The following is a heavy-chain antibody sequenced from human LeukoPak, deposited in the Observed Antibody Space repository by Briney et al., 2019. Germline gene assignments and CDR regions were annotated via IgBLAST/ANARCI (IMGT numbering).Heavy chain of an antibody. CDR2: IRSKAYGGTT. D-gene: IGHD6-13*01. CDR3: TRGEGAAVFDY. V-gene: IGHV3-49*04. J-gene: IGHJ4*02. Sequence: GSLRLSCAASGFTFSSYSMNWVRQAPGKGLEWVGFIRSKAYGGTTEYAASVKGRFTISRDDSKSIAYLQMNSLKTEDTAVYYCTRGEGAAVFDYWGQGTLVTVSS. CDR1: GFTFSSYS.